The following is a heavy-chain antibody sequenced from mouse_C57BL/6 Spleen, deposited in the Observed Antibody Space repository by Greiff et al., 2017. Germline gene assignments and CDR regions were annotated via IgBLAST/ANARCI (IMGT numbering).Heavy chain of an antibody. CDR1: GYTFTSYW. CDR3: ARPGGELYYPCPY. J-gene: IGHJ3*01. Sequence: QVQLQQPGTELVKPGASVKLSCKASGYTFTSYWMHWVKQRPGQGLEWIGNINPSNGGTNYNEKFKSKATLTVDKSSSTAYIQLSSLTSEDSAVYCCARPGGELYYPCPYWCRGSLVPVSA. V-gene: IGHV1-53*01. D-gene: IGHD1-1*01. CDR2: INPSNGGT.